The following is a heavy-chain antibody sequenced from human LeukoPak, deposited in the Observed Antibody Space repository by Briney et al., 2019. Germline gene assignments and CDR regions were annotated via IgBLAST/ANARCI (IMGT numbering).Heavy chain of an antibody. J-gene: IGHJ5*02. D-gene: IGHD1-20*01. CDR2: IYTGGTT. CDR3: ARGITGSNNWFDP. CDR1: GFTVSSNY. V-gene: IGHV3-53*01. Sequence: GGSLRLSCAASGFTVSSNYMSWLRQAPGKGLEWVSLIYTGGTTYYANSEKARFTISRDKSENTIYLQMNNLRAEDTAVYYCARGITGSNNWFDPWGQGTLVTVSS.